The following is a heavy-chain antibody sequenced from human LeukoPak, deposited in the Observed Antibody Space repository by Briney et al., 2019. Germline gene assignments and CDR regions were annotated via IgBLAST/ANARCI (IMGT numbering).Heavy chain of an antibody. D-gene: IGHD6-13*01. Sequence: PGGSLRLSCAASGFTFSSYAMSWVRQAPGKGLEWVSAISGSGGSTYYADSVKGRFTISRDNSKNTLYLQMNSLRAEDTAVYYCAKDRWYQGSSSWYGRTVPFDYWGQGTLVTVSS. V-gene: IGHV3-23*01. CDR3: AKDRWYQGSSSWYGRTVPFDY. J-gene: IGHJ4*02. CDR1: GFTFSSYA. CDR2: ISGSGGST.